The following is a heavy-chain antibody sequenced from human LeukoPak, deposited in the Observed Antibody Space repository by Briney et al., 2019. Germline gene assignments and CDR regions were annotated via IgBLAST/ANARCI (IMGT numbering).Heavy chain of an antibody. CDR1: GYSFTSYW. D-gene: IGHD3-22*01. Sequence: GESLKISCKGFGYSFTSYWIGWVRQMPGKGLEWMGIIYPGDSDTRYSPSFQGQVTISADKSINTAYLQWSSLKASDTAMYYCARRITMIVVVIASLWRIKYFDYWGQGTLVTVSS. CDR2: IYPGDSDT. CDR3: ARRITMIVVVIASLWRIKYFDY. J-gene: IGHJ4*02. V-gene: IGHV5-51*01.